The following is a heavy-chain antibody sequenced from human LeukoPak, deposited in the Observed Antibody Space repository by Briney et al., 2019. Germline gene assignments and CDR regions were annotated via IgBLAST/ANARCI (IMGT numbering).Heavy chain of an antibody. Sequence: SETLSLTCTVSGGSISSYYWSWIRQPPGKGLEWIGYIYYSGSTNYNPSLKSRVTISVDTSKNQFSLKLSSVTAADTAVYYCAREHCSGCSCYSDDWGQGTLVTVSS. V-gene: IGHV4-59*01. CDR1: GGSISSYY. CDR2: IYYSGST. D-gene: IGHD2-15*01. J-gene: IGHJ4*02. CDR3: AREHCSGCSCYSDD.